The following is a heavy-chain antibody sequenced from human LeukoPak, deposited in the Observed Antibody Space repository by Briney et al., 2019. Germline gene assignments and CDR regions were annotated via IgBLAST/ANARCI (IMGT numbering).Heavy chain of an antibody. CDR2: ISSSSSTI. D-gene: IGHD3-22*01. V-gene: IGHV3-48*02. CDR1: GFTFSSYS. CDR3: GYDSSGYSSFDY. Sequence: GGSLRLSCAASGFTFSSYSMNWVRQAPGKGLEWVSYISSSSSTIYYADSVKGRFTISRDNAKNSLYLQMNSLRDEDTAVYYCGYDSSGYSSFDYWGQGTLVTVSS. J-gene: IGHJ4*02.